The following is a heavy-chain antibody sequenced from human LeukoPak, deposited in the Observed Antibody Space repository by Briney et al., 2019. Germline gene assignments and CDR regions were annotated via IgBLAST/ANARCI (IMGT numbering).Heavy chain of an antibody. J-gene: IGHJ2*01. CDR2: IIPIFGTA. D-gene: IGHD4-17*01. Sequence: SVKVSCKASGGTFSSYAISWVRQAPGQGLEWMGGIIPIFGTANYAQKFQGRVTITANKSTSTAYMELSILRSEDTAVYYCAIDTSTVTHWYFDRWGRGTLVTVSS. V-gene: IGHV1-69*06. CDR1: GGTFSSYA. CDR3: AIDTSTVTHWYFDR.